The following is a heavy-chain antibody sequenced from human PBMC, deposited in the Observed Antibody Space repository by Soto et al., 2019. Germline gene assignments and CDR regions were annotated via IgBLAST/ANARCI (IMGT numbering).Heavy chain of an antibody. CDR2: INPNSGGT. J-gene: IGHJ4*02. Sequence: QVQLVQSGAEVKKPGASVKVSCKASGYTFTGYYMHWVRQAPGQGPEWMGWINPNSGGTTYAQKFQSRVTVTRDTSISTAYMELSSLRSDDTAVYYCARGGSSSLDYWGQGTLVTVSS. D-gene: IGHD6-6*01. CDR3: ARGGSSSLDY. V-gene: IGHV1-2*02. CDR1: GYTFTGYY.